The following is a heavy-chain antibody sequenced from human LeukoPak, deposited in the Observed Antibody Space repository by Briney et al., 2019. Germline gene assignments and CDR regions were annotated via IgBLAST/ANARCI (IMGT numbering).Heavy chain of an antibody. CDR1: GYTFTSYG. Sequence: ASVKVSCKASGYTFTSYGISWVRQAPGQGLEWMGWISAYNGNTNYAQKLQGRVTMTTDTSTSTAYMELRSLRSDDTAVYYCARDRLWFGEPHLDYWGQGPLVTVSS. V-gene: IGHV1-18*01. D-gene: IGHD3-10*01. CDR3: ARDRLWFGEPHLDY. J-gene: IGHJ4*02. CDR2: ISAYNGNT.